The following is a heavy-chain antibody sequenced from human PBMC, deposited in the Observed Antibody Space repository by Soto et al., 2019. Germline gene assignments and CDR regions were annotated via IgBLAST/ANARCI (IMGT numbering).Heavy chain of an antibody. CDR1: GGSIRGSY. J-gene: IGHJ4*02. CDR2: VYYTGST. Sequence: SETLSLTCTVSGGSIRGSYWSWIRQSPGKGLEWLGYVYYTGSTNYSPSLRSRVSISVDTSKNEFSLRLSSVTAADTAVYFCARSVAVPGAHIDYWGQGTQVTVSS. CDR3: ARSVAVPGAHIDY. D-gene: IGHD6-19*01. V-gene: IGHV4-59*01.